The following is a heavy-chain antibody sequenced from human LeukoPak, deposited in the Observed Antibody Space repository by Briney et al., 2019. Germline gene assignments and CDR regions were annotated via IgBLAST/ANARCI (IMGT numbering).Heavy chain of an antibody. D-gene: IGHD3-22*01. CDR1: GFTLSSYG. J-gene: IGHJ4*02. V-gene: IGHV3-30*02. Sequence: TGGSLRLSCAASGFTLSSYGMHWVRQAPGKGLEWVAFIRYDGSNKYYADSVKGRFTISRDNSKNTLYLQMNSLRAEDTAVYYCAKDQYYDSSGYLDYWGQGTLVTVSS. CDR2: IRYDGSNK. CDR3: AKDQYYDSSGYLDY.